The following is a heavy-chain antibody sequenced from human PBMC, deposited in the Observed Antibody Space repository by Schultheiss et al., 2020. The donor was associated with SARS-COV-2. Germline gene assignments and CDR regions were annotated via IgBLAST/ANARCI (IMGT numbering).Heavy chain of an antibody. CDR3: ARDVVRLTIFGVVVPNWFDP. CDR2: INNNNGNT. Sequence: ASVKVSCKASGYTFTNYGISWVRQVLGQGLEWIAWINNNNGNTYYAQKLQGRVTMTTDTSTNTAYMELRSLRSDDTAVYYCARDVVRLTIFGVVVPNWFDPWGQGTLVTVSS. D-gene: IGHD3-3*01. CDR1: GYTFTNYG. J-gene: IGHJ5*02. V-gene: IGHV1-18*04.